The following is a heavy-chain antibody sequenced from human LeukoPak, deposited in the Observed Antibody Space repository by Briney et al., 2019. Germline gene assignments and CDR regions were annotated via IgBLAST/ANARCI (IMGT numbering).Heavy chain of an antibody. Sequence: SVKVSCKASGGTFSSYAISWVRQAPGQGLEWMGGITPIFGTANYAQKFQGRVTITADKSTSTAYMELSSLRSEDTAVYYCARITRSDYDILTGLPLYYYYGMDVWGKGTTVTVSS. V-gene: IGHV1-69*06. CDR2: ITPIFGTA. J-gene: IGHJ6*04. D-gene: IGHD3-9*01. CDR1: GGTFSSYA. CDR3: ARITRSDYDILTGLPLYYYYGMDV.